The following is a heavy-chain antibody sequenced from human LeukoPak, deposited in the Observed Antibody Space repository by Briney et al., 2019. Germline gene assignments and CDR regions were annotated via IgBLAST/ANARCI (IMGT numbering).Heavy chain of an antibody. V-gene: IGHV3-21*01. CDR2: ISSSSSYI. Sequence: GGSLRLSCAASGFTFRNFWMSWVRQAPGKGLEWVSSISSSSSYIYYADSVKGRFTISRDNAKNSLYLQMNSLRAEDTAVYYCARDEEMATIGAFDYWGQGTLVTVSS. J-gene: IGHJ4*02. CDR1: GFTFRNFW. D-gene: IGHD5-24*01. CDR3: ARDEEMATIGAFDY.